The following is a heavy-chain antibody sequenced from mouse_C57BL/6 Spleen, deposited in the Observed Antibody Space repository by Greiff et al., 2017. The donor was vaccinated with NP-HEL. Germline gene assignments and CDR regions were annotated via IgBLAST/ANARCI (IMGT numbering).Heavy chain of an antibody. Sequence: DVKLVESGGGLVKPGGSLKLSCAASGFTFSSYAMSWVRQTPEKRLEWVATISDGGSYTYYPDNVKGRFTISRDNAKNNLYLQMSHLKSEDTAMYYCARGCHYYGSSYGYFDVWGTGTTVTVSS. CDR3: ARGCHYYGSSYGYFDV. V-gene: IGHV5-4*03. CDR1: GFTFSSYA. CDR2: ISDGGSYT. J-gene: IGHJ1*03. D-gene: IGHD1-1*01.